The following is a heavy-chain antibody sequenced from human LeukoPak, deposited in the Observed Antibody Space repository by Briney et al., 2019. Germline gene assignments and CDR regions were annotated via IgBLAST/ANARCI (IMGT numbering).Heavy chain of an antibody. D-gene: IGHD4-17*01. CDR2: ISWNSASI. CDR3: AKDIDGDLHYFQH. V-gene: IGHV3-9*01. Sequence: GRSLRLSCAASSFTFDDYDMHWVRQAPGEGLEWVSGISWNSASIGYADSVKGRFTIYRDNAKNSLYLQMHSLRAEDTALYSCAKDIDGDLHYFQHWGQGTLVTVSS. CDR1: SFTFDDYD. J-gene: IGHJ1*01.